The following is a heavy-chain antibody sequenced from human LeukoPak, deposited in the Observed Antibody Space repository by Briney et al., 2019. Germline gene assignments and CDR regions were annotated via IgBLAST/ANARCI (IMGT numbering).Heavy chain of an antibody. J-gene: IGHJ4*02. CDR3: AREYSHPAAFDY. V-gene: IGHV4-30-4*08. CDR1: GGSISSGDYY. CDR2: IYYSGST. Sequence: SQTLSLTCTVSGGSISSGDYYWSWIRQPPGKGLEWIEYIYYSGSTYYNPSLKSRVTISVDTSKNQFSLKLSSVTAADTAVHYCAREYSHPAAFDYWGQGTLVTVSS. D-gene: IGHD2-2*01.